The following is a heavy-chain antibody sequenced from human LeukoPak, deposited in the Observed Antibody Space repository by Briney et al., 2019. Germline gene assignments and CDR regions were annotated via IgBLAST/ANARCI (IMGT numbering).Heavy chain of an antibody. CDR3: ARVSYGSGPTYYYYYGMDV. V-gene: IGHV4-59*01. CDR2: IYYSGST. J-gene: IGHJ6*02. CDR1: GGSISSYY. D-gene: IGHD3-16*01. Sequence: SETLSLTCTVSGGSISSYYWSWIRQPPGKGLEWIGYIYYSGSTNYNPSLKSRVTISVDTSKNQFSLKLSSVTAADTAVYYCARVSYGSGPTYYYYYGMDVWGQGTTVTVSS.